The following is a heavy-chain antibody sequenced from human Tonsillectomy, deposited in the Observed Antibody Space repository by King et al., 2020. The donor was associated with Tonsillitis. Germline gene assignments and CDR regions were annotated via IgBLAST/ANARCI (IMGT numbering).Heavy chain of an antibody. Sequence: QLVQSGGGVVQPGRSLRLSCAASGFTFSSYGMHWVRQAPGKGLEWVAGISNDGNNKYYADSVKGRFTISRDNSKNTLFLRMNSLRAEDTAVYYCTRGDDSSGYYWSFDYWGQGTLVTVSS. V-gene: IGHV3-33*05. CDR1: GFTFSSYG. CDR2: ISNDGNNK. J-gene: IGHJ4*02. D-gene: IGHD3-22*01. CDR3: TRGDDSSGYYWSFDY.